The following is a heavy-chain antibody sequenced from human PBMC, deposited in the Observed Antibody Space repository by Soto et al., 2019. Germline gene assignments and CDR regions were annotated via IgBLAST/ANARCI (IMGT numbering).Heavy chain of an antibody. Sequence: GRALRLSCAASGFTSGEDVMSCVLEAPGKGLEWVSGISGKGDDTGYADSVRGRFTISRDNSKNTLSLLLNGLRAEDTAIYYCAKDQGPQAGIWNGPARYGMDVWGPGTAVTVSS. CDR3: AKDQGPQAGIWNGPARYGMDV. J-gene: IGHJ6*02. D-gene: IGHD1-1*01. CDR1: GFTSGEDV. CDR2: ISGKGDDT. V-gene: IGHV3-23*01.